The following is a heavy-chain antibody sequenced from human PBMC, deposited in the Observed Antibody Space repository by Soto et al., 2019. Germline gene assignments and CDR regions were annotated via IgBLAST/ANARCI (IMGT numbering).Heavy chain of an antibody. V-gene: IGHV3-30*18. CDR3: AKDHGGSYCAPDY. CDR2: ISYDGSNK. D-gene: IGHD1-26*01. Sequence: QVQLVESGGGVVQPGRSLRLSCAASGFTFSSYGMHWVRQAPGKGLDWVAVISYDGSNKYYADSVKGRFTISRDNSKNTLYLQMNSLRAEDTAVYYCAKDHGGSYCAPDYWGQGTLVTVSS. J-gene: IGHJ4*02. CDR1: GFTFSSYG.